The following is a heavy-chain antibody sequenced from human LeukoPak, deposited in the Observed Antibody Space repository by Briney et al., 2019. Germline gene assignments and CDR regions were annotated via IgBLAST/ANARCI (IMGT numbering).Heavy chain of an antibody. V-gene: IGHV3-30*03. CDR3: ARNPGYYMDY. D-gene: IGHD3-3*01. CDR1: GFTFSSYG. Sequence: PGRSLRLSCAASGFTFSSYGMHWVRQAPGKGLEWVAVISYDGSNKYYADSVKGRFTISRDNSKNTLYLQMNSLRAEDTAVYYCARNPGYYMDYWGQGTLVTVSS. CDR2: ISYDGSNK. J-gene: IGHJ4*02.